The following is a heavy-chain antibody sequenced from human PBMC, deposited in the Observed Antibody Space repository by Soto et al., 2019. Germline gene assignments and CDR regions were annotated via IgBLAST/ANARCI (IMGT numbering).Heavy chain of an antibody. Sequence: SETLSLTCSVSGDSISNLDYFWAWIRQPPGQALEYIGYIYKSATTYYNPSFESRVAISADTSKSQFSLNVTSVTAADTAVYFCARGRYCLTGRCFPNWFDSWGQGALVTVSS. CDR2: IYKSATT. V-gene: IGHV4-30-4*01. CDR1: GDSISNLDYF. J-gene: IGHJ5*01. D-gene: IGHD7-27*01. CDR3: ARGRYCLTGRCFPNWFDS.